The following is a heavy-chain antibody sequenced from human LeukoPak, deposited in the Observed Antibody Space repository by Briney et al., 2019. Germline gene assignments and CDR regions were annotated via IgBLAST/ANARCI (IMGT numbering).Heavy chain of an antibody. CDR3: AKDSSITIFGVVIDYFDY. D-gene: IGHD3-3*01. Sequence: GGSLRLSCAASGFTFSSYAMSWVRRAPGKGLEWVSAICGSGGSTYYADSVKGRFTISRDNSKNTLYLQMNSLRAEDTAVYYCAKDSSITIFGVVIDYFDYWGQGTLVTVSS. CDR2: ICGSGGST. J-gene: IGHJ4*02. CDR1: GFTFSSYA. V-gene: IGHV3-23*01.